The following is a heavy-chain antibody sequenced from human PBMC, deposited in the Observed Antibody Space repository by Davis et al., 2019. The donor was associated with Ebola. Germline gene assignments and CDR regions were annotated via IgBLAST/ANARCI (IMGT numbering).Heavy chain of an antibody. D-gene: IGHD3-3*01. CDR2: ISAYNGNT. CDR3: ARGISPYYDFWSGYYSLVY. Sequence: AASVKVSCKASGYTFTSYGISWVRQAPGRGLEWMGWISAYNGNTNYAQKLQGRVTMTTDTSTSTAYMELRSLRSDDTAVYYCARGISPYYDFWSGYYSLVYWGQGTLVTVSS. V-gene: IGHV1-18*01. J-gene: IGHJ4*02. CDR1: GYTFTSYG.